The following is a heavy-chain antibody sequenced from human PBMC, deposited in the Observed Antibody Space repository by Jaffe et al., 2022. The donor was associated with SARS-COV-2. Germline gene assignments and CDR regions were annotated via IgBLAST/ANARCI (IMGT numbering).Heavy chain of an antibody. CDR3: AKDRWGGGSCSDY. Sequence: EVQLVESGGDLVQPGGSLRLSCAASGFTFSDYAMSWVRQAPGKGLEWVSGISGSGGSTYYADSVKGRFTISRDNSKNTLYLQMNSLRAEDTAVYYCAKDRWGGGSCSDYWGQGTLVTVSS. CDR1: GFTFSDYA. V-gene: IGHV3-23*04. J-gene: IGHJ4*02. D-gene: IGHD2-15*01. CDR2: ISGSGGST.